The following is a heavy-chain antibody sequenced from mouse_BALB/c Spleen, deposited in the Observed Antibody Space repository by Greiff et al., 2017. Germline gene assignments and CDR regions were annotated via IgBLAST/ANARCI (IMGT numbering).Heavy chain of an antibody. Sequence: DVMLVESGGGLVQPGGSRKLSCAASGFTFSSFGMHWVRQAPEKGLEWVAYISSGSSTIYYADTVKGRFTISRDNPKNTLFLQMTSLRSEDTAMYYCARDRYDERFAYWGQGTLVTVSA. CDR2: ISSGSSTI. J-gene: IGHJ3*01. D-gene: IGHD2-14*01. CDR1: GFTFSSFG. V-gene: IGHV5-17*02. CDR3: ARDRYDERFAY.